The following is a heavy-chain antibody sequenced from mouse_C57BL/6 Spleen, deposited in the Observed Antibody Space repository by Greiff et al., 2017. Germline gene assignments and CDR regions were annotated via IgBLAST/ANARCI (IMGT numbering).Heavy chain of an antibody. D-gene: IGHD1-1*01. J-gene: IGHJ2*01. CDR1: GFTFSDYG. Sequence: VQLKESGGGLVKPGGSLKLSCAASGFTFSDYGMHWVRQAPEKGLEWVAYISSGSSTIYYADTVKGRFTISRDNAKNTLFLQMTSLRSEDTAMYYCAREGYYGSSYGYWGQGTTLTVSS. V-gene: IGHV5-17*01. CDR2: ISSGSSTI. CDR3: AREGYYGSSYGY.